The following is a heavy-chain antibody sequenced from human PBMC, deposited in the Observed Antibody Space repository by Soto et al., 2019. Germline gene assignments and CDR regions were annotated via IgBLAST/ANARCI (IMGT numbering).Heavy chain of an antibody. J-gene: IGHJ4*02. CDR2: IYSGGST. CDR1: VFTVSSNY. D-gene: IGHD1-7*01. Sequence: PGGSLRLSCAASVFTVSSNYMSWVRQAPGKGLEWVSVIYSGGSTYYADSVKGRFTISRDNSKNTLYLQMNSLRAEDTAVYYCARLLTGTFTSPYFDYWGQGTLVTVSS. V-gene: IGHV3-53*01. CDR3: ARLLTGTFTSPYFDY.